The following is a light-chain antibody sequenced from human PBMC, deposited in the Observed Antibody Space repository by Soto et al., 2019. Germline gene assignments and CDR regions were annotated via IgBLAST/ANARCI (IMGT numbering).Light chain of an antibody. CDR1: QSVSSN. CDR3: QQRSNWIT. CDR2: DAS. V-gene: IGKV3-11*01. J-gene: IGKJ5*01. Sequence: EIVLTQSPGTLSLSPGERATLSCRASQSVSSNLAWYQQKPGQAPRLLIYDASSRATGIPARFSGSGSGTDFTLTISSVEPEDFAVYYCQQRSNWITFGQGTRLETK.